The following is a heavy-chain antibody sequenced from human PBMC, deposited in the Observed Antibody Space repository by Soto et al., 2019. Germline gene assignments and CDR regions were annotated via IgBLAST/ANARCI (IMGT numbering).Heavy chain of an antibody. Sequence: EVQLVESGGGLVQPGGSLRLSRAASGFTVSSVSMSWVRQAPGKGLEWVSVIYSTGRTYYADSVKGRFNISRDDHRNTVYLQMNIVRGDDTAVYYCARDLYCSRWGQGTLVTVSS. J-gene: IGHJ4*02. V-gene: IGHV3-66*01. CDR2: IYSTGRT. D-gene: IGHD2-15*01. CDR3: ARDLYCSR. CDR1: GFTVSSVS.